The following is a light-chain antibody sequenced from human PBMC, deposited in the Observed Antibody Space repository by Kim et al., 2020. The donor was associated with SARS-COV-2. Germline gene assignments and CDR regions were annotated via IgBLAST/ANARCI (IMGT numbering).Light chain of an antibody. CDR1: QSVSSSY. V-gene: IGKV3-20*01. J-gene: IGKJ4*01. CDR3: QRYGSSPPVT. Sequence: PGERATLSCRASQSVSSSYLAWYQQKPGQAPRLLIDGASSRATGIPDRFSGSGSGTDFTLTISRLEPEDFAVYYCQRYGSSPPVTFGGGTKVDIK. CDR2: GAS.